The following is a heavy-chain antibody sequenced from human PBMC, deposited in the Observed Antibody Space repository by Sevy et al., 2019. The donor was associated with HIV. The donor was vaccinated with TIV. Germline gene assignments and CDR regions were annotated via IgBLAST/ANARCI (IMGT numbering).Heavy chain of an antibody. Sequence: GGSLRLSCAASGFTVRTNYLGWVRQAPGKGLEWVSLIYSGGSTYYADSVKGRFTISRDNSKNTVYLQMNSLRAEDTAVYYCARSLDPKSGFDFWGQGTLVTVSS. V-gene: IGHV3-53*01. J-gene: IGHJ4*02. CDR2: IYSGGST. D-gene: IGHD3-10*01. CDR1: GFTVRTNY. CDR3: ARSLDPKSGFDF.